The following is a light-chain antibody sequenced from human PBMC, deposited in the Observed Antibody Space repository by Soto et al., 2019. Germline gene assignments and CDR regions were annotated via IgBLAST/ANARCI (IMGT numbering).Light chain of an antibody. CDR3: SSYAGSINFYV. J-gene: IGLJ1*01. CDR2: DVS. CDR1: SSDVGGYNY. V-gene: IGLV2-8*01. Sequence: QSALTQPPSASGSPGQSVTISCTGTSSDVGGYNYVSWYQQFPGKAPKLMIYDVSERPSGVTDRFSGSKSGNTASLTVSGLQAEDEADYYCSSYAGSINFYVFGTGTKVTVL.